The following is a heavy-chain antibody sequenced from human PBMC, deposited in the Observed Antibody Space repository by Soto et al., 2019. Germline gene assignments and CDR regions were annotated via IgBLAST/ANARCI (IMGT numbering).Heavy chain of an antibody. D-gene: IGHD4-4*01. V-gene: IGHV4-59*01. CDR2: IYYSGST. J-gene: IGHJ6*03. Sequence: SETLSLTCTVSGGSISSYYWSWIRQPPGKGLEWIGYIYYSGSTNYNPSLKSRVTISVDTSKNQFSLKLSSVTAADTAVYYCARAPVYSNYVSSYYYYMDVWGKGTTVTVSS. CDR3: ARAPVYSNYVSSYYYYMDV. CDR1: GGSISSYY.